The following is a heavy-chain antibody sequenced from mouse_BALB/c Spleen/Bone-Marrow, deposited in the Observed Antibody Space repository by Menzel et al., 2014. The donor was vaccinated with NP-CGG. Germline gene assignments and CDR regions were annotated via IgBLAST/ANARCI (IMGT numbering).Heavy chain of an antibody. CDR1: GFTFSSYT. Sequence: DVQLVESGGGLVQPGGSLKLSCAASGFTFSSYTMSWVRQTPEKRLEWVAYISNGGGSTYYPDTVKGRFTISRDNAKNTLYLQMSSLKSEDTAMYYCATGTFAYWGQGTLVTVFA. V-gene: IGHV5-12-2*01. CDR3: ATGTFAY. CDR2: ISNGGGST. D-gene: IGHD4-1*01. J-gene: IGHJ3*01.